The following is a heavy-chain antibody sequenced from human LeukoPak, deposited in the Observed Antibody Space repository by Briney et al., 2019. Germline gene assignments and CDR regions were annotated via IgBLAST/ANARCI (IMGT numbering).Heavy chain of an antibody. CDR2: IFYSGST. CDR3: AKHLPRTDIGYAFHF. J-gene: IGHJ3*01. D-gene: IGHD5-12*01. Sequence: SETLSLTSTVSGGSITNYYWSWIRQPPGKGLEWIGYIFYSGSTSYNPSLKGRVTISVDTSKNLFSLRLSSVTAADTAVYYCAKHLPRTDIGYAFHFWGQGTLVTVSS. V-gene: IGHV4-59*08. CDR1: GGSITNYY.